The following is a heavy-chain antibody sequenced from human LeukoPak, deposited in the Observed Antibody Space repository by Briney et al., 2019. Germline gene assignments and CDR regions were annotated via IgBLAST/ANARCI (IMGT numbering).Heavy chain of an antibody. V-gene: IGHV3-21*01. Sequence: PGGSLRLSCAASGFTFSSYSMNWVRQAPGKGLEWVSSISSSSSYIYYADSVRGRFTISRDNAKNSLYLQMNSLRAEDTAVYYCATGGQWLVPYYYAFDIWGQGTMVTVSS. CDR1: GFTFSSYS. CDR3: ATGGQWLVPYYYAFDI. CDR2: ISSSSSYI. J-gene: IGHJ3*02. D-gene: IGHD6-19*01.